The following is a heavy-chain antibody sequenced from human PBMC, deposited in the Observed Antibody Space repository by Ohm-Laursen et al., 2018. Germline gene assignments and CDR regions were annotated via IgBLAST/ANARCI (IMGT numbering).Heavy chain of an antibody. Sequence: GSLRLSCSASGFTFSSYEMNWVRQAPGKGPEWVSYISSSGSTIYYADSVKGRFTISRDNAKNSLYLQMNSLRAEDTAVYYCAREGNPVVFDIWGQGTMVTVSS. CDR2: ISSSGSTI. CDR3: AREGNPVVFDI. D-gene: IGHD2-15*01. V-gene: IGHV3-48*03. J-gene: IGHJ3*02. CDR1: GFTFSSYE.